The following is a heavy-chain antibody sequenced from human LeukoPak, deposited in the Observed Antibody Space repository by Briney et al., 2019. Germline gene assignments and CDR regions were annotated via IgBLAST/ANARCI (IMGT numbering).Heavy chain of an antibody. Sequence: ASVKVSCKASGYTFTSYDINWVRQATGQGLEWMGWMNPNSGNTGYAQKFQGRVTITRNTSISTAYMELSSLRSEDTAMYYCARGKADTAAIDYWGQGTLVTVSS. CDR3: ARGKADTAAIDY. CDR1: GYTFTSYD. J-gene: IGHJ4*02. D-gene: IGHD6-13*01. V-gene: IGHV1-8*03. CDR2: MNPNSGNT.